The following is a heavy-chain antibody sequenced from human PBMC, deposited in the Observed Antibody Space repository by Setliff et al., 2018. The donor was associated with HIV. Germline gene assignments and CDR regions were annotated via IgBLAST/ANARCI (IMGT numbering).Heavy chain of an antibody. CDR2: INHSGST. J-gene: IGHJ4*02. D-gene: IGHD6-13*01. CDR3: ATLAAAGESYDY. V-gene: IGHV4-34*01. Sequence: SETLSLTCGVYGGSFSGYYWSWIRQPPGKGLEWIGEINHSGSTNHNPSLKSRVTLSVDKSKNQFSLRLSSVTAADTAVYYCATLAAAGESYDYWGQGSLVTVSS. CDR1: GGSFSGYY.